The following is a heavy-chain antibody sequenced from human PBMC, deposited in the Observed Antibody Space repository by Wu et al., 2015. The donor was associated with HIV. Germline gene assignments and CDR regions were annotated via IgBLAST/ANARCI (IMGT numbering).Heavy chain of an antibody. D-gene: IGHD3-22*01. CDR2: IIAHNGKT. J-gene: IGHJ4*02. Sequence: VQLLQSGAEVKKPGASVKVSCKASGYTFNIHGITWVRQAPGQGLEWMGWIIAHNGKTNYAQKFQGGVTMTTDTSTTTAYMELRSLRSDDTAVYYCARYYDSSGYWNYFDYWGQGTLVTVSS. CDR3: ARYYDSSGYWNYFDY. V-gene: IGHV1-18*01. CDR1: GYTFNIHG.